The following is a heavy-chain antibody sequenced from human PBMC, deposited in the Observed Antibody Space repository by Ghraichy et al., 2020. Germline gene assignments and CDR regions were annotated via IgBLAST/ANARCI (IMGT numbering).Heavy chain of an antibody. CDR1: GFTFSSYG. Sequence: GGSLRLSCAASGFTFSSYGMHWVRQAPGKGLEWVAVIWYDGSNKYYADSVKGRFTISRDNSKNTLYLQMNSLRAEDTAVYYCAREGDGYNSSVYFDYWGQGTLVTVSS. V-gene: IGHV3-33*01. CDR2: IWYDGSNK. D-gene: IGHD5-24*01. J-gene: IGHJ4*02. CDR3: AREGDGYNSSVYFDY.